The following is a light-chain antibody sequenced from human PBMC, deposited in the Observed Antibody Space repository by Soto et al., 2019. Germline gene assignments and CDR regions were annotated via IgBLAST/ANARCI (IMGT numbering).Light chain of an antibody. J-gene: IGKJ4*01. CDR1: QSVFRN. Sequence: EIVMTQSPATLSVSPWERATLSCRASQSVFRNLAWYQQKPGQAPRLLIYGASTRDTGIPARFSGSGSGTEFTRTISSLPSEDFAVCYCQQYKNWPPVSFGGGTTVEIK. V-gene: IGKV3-15*01. CDR3: QQYKNWPPVS. CDR2: GAS.